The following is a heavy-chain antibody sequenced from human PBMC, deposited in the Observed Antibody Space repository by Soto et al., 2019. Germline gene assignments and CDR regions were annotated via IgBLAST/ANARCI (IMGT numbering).Heavy chain of an antibody. CDR1: GFTFSSYA. V-gene: IGHV3-23*01. CDR3: AKDPPGSSGWYYYYGMDV. D-gene: IGHD6-19*01. J-gene: IGHJ6*02. Sequence: EVQLLESGGGLVQPGGSLRLSCAASGFTFSSYAMSWVRQAPGKGLEWVSAISGSGGSTYYADSVKGRFTISRDNSKNTLYLQMNSLRAEDKAVYYCAKDPPGSSGWYYYYGMDVWGQGTTVTVSS. CDR2: ISGSGGST.